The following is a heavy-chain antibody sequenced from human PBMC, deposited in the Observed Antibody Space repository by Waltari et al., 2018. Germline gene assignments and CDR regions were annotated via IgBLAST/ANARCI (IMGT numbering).Heavy chain of an antibody. D-gene: IGHD2-2*01. CDR3: AKEDIVVVPAAGGAFDI. Sequence: QVQLVESGGGVVQPGGSLRLSCAASGFTFSSYGMPWVRQAPGKGLEGVAFIRYDGSNKYYADSVKGRFTISRDNSKNTLYLQMNSLRAEDTAVYYCAKEDIVVVPAAGGAFDIWGQGTMVTVSS. CDR1: GFTFSSYG. V-gene: IGHV3-30*02. CDR2: IRYDGSNK. J-gene: IGHJ3*02.